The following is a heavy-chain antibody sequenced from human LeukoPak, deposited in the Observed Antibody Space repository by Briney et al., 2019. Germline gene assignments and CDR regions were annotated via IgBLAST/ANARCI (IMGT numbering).Heavy chain of an antibody. V-gene: IGHV1-2*02. CDR2: INPNSGGT. J-gene: IGHJ4*02. D-gene: IGHD3-3*01. CDR1: GYTFTGYY. Sequence: ASVKVSCTASGYTFTGYYMHWVRQAPGQGLEWMGWINPNSGGTNYAQKFQGRVTMTRDTSISTAYMELSRLRYDDTAVYYCAREYRGSDFWSGYYTPSFDYWGQGTLVTVSS. CDR3: AREYRGSDFWSGYYTPSFDY.